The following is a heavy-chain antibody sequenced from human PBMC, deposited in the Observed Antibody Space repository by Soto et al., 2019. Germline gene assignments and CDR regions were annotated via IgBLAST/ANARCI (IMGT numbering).Heavy chain of an antibody. CDR2: IDPRDSYT. J-gene: IGHJ5*02. CDR3: ARLYCSSSTCDSWFDP. D-gene: IGHD2-2*01. Sequence: GESLKISCTGFGDTFNIFWSSWVRQMPGRGLEWVGRIDPRDSYTSYSPSFQGHVTISADKSISAVYLQWGSLKASDTAMYYCARLYCSSSTCDSWFDPWGQGTLVTVSS. CDR1: GDTFNIFW. V-gene: IGHV5-10-1*01.